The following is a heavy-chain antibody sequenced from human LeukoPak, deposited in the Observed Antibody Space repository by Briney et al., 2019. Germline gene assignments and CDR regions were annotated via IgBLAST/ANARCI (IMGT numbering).Heavy chain of an antibody. J-gene: IGHJ3*02. CDR2: INPNSGGT. D-gene: IGHD6-6*01. Sequence: ASVKVSCKASGYTXTGYYMHWVRQAPGQGLEWMGWINPNSGGTNYAQKFQGRVTMTRDTSISTAYMELSRLRSDDTAVYYCARVKRSSSSDAFDIWGQGTMVTVSS. V-gene: IGHV1-2*02. CDR1: GYTXTGYY. CDR3: ARVKRSSSSDAFDI.